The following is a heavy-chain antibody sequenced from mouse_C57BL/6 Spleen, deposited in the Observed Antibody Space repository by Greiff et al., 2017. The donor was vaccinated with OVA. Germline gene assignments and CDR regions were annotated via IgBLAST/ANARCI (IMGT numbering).Heavy chain of an antibody. D-gene: IGHD4-1*02. CDR3: ARDGNWDIWYFDV. CDR2: ISYDGSN. J-gene: IGHJ1*03. Sequence: ESGPGLVKPSQSLSLTCSVTGYSITSGYYWNWIRQFPGNKLEWMGYISYDGSNNYNPSLKNRISITRDTSKNQFFLKLNSGTTEDTATYYCARDGNWDIWYFDVWGTGTTVTVSS. V-gene: IGHV3-6*01. CDR1: GYSITSGYY.